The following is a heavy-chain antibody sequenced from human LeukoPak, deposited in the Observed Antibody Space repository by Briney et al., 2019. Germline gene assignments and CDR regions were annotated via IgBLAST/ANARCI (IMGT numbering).Heavy chain of an antibody. J-gene: IGHJ4*02. Sequence: GGSLRLSCAASRFIFSNYWMTWVRQAPGKGLEWVANINQDGSEKYYVDSVKGRFTISRDNAKNSLYLQMNSLRAEDTAVYYCVTGSRSQFDYWGQGTLVTVSS. D-gene: IGHD1-1*01. CDR3: VTGSRSQFDY. V-gene: IGHV3-7*01. CDR2: INQDGSEK. CDR1: RFIFSNYW.